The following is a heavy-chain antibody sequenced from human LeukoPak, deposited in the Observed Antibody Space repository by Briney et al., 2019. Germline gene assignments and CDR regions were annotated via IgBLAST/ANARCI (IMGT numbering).Heavy chain of an antibody. J-gene: IGHJ5*02. V-gene: IGHV4-59*01. D-gene: IGHD1-1*01. CDR2: IYYSGSP. Sequence: PSETLSLTCTLSGGSISNYYWNWIRQPPGKGLDWIGYIYYSGSPKYNPSLKSRVTISVDTSKNQFSLRLSSVTAADTAVYYCARGGFLDPFDPWGQGTLVTVSS. CDR1: GGSISNYY. CDR3: ARGGFLDPFDP.